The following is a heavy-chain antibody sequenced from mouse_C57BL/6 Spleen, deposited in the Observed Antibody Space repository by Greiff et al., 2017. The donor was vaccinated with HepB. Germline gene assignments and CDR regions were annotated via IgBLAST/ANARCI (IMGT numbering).Heavy chain of an antibody. J-gene: IGHJ2*01. Sequence: VNLVESGAELVKPGASVKISCKASGYAFSSYWMNWVKQRPGKGLEWIGQIYPGDGDTNYNGKFKGKATLTADKSSSTAYMQLSSLTSEDSAVYFCARGEIYYGNYFDYWGQGTTLTVSS. D-gene: IGHD2-1*01. CDR2: IYPGDGDT. CDR3: ARGEIYYGNYFDY. V-gene: IGHV1-80*01. CDR1: GYAFSSYW.